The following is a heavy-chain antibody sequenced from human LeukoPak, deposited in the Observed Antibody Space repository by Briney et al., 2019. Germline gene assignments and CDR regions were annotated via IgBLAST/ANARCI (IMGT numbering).Heavy chain of an antibody. V-gene: IGHV3-21*01. CDR3: ARDLRMAVSGSYYYYYYGTDV. CDR1: GFTFSSYS. J-gene: IGHJ6*02. D-gene: IGHD1-26*01. CDR2: ISSSSSYI. Sequence: GGSLRLSCAASGFTFSSYSMNWVRQAPGKGLEWVSSISSSSSYIYYADSVKGRFTISRDNAKNSLYLQMNSLRAEDTAVYYCARDLRMAVSGSYYYYYYGTDVWGQGTTVTVSS.